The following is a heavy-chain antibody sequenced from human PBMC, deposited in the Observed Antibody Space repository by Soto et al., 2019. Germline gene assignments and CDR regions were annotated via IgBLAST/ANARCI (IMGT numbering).Heavy chain of an antibody. V-gene: IGHV4-39*01. CDR2: ISYSGST. D-gene: IGHD2-2*01. CDR1: GGSFSSSSYF. CDR3: ASTGRFAAIELWWFDP. J-gene: IGHJ5*02. Sequence: SETLSLTCTVSGGSFSSSSYFWAWIRQPPGKGLEWIGSISYSGSTYYNPSLKSRVTISVDTSKNQFSLNLTSVTAADTAVYYCASTGRFAAIELWWFDPWGRVTLVTVS.